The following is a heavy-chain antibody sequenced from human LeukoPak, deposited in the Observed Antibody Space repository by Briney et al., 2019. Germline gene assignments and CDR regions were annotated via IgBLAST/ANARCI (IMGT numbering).Heavy chain of an antibody. D-gene: IGHD2-15*01. V-gene: IGHV3-53*05. CDR1: GFTFSNYG. J-gene: IGHJ3*02. CDR3: ARDSRRKAGSMAFDI. Sequence: GGTLRLSCAASGFTFSNYGMSWVRQAPGKGLEWVSVIYSGGSTYYADSVKGRFTISRDNSKNTLYLQMNSLRAEDTAVYYCARDSRRKAGSMAFDIWGQGTMVTVSS. CDR2: IYSGGST.